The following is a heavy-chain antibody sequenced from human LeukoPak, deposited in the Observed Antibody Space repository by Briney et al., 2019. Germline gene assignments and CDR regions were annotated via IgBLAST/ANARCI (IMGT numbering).Heavy chain of an antibody. V-gene: IGHV3-53*01. CDR3: ARALTGDRAGLYNWFDP. CDR2: IYSGGST. J-gene: IGHJ5*02. Sequence: PGGSLRLSCAASGFTFSSYSMNWVRQAPGKGLEWVSVIYSGGSTYYADSVKGRFTISRDNSKNTLYLQMNSLRAEDTAVYYCARALTGDRAGLYNWFDPWGQGTLVTVSS. D-gene: IGHD7-27*01. CDR1: GFTFSSYS.